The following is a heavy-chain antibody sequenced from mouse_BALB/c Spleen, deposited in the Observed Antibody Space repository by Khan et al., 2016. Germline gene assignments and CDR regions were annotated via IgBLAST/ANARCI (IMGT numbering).Heavy chain of an antibody. Sequence: EVKLLESGGGLVQPGGSLKLSCAASGFDFSRYWMSWVRQAPAKGLEWIGEINPDSSTINYTPSLKDKFIISRDNAKNTLYLQMSKVRSEDTALXCCARLHYYGYMNYWGQGTTLTVSS. V-gene: IGHV4-1*02. CDR3: ARLHYYGYMNY. D-gene: IGHD1-2*01. CDR1: GFDFSRYW. CDR2: INPDSSTI. J-gene: IGHJ2*01.